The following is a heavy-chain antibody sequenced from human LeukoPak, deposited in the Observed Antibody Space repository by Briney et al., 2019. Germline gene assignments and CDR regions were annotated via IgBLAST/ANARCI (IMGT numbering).Heavy chain of an antibody. CDR1: GYTFTSYA. CDR3: ANLHAPYSSSWYYFDY. D-gene: IGHD6-13*01. CDR2: INAGNGNT. V-gene: IGHV1-3*01. J-gene: IGHJ4*02. Sequence: GASVKVSCKASGYTFTSYAMHWVRQAPGQRLEWMGWINAGNGNTKYSQKFQGRVTITRDTSASTAYMELSSLRSEDTAVYYCANLHAPYSSSWYYFDYWGQGTLVTVSS.